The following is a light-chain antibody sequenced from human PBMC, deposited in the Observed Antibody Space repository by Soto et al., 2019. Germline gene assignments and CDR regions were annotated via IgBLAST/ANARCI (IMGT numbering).Light chain of an antibody. CDR1: RSNIGAGYD. CDR3: QSYDSSLRGV. Sequence: QSVLTQPPSVSGAPGQRVTVSCTGNRSNIGAGYDVHWYQQVPGRAPKLLIYVNNNRPSGVPDRFTGAKSGTSASLAISGLQGEDEADYYCQSYDSSLRGVFGTGTKLTVL. J-gene: IGLJ1*01. CDR2: VNN. V-gene: IGLV1-40*01.